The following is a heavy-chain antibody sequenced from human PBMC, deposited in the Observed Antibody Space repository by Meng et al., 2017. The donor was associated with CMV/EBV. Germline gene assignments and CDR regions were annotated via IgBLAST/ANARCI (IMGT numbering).Heavy chain of an antibody. CDR3: ARHGQQLDGRDYYYGMDV. D-gene: IGHD6-13*01. CDR2: IIPIFGTA. V-gene: IGHV1-69*05. J-gene: IGHJ6*02. CDR1: GGTFSSYA. Sequence: SVKVSCKASGGTFSSYAISWVRQAPGQGLEWMGGIIPIFGTANYAQKFQGRVTITTDESTSTAYMELSSLRSEDTAMYYCARHGQQLDGRDYYYGMDVWGQGTTVTVSS.